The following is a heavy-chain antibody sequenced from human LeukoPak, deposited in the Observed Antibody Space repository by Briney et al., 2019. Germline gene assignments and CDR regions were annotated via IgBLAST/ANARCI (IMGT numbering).Heavy chain of an antibody. CDR1: GYTFTNYY. V-gene: IGHV1-46*01. J-gene: IGHJ4*02. D-gene: IGHD2-15*01. CDR3: ARGILSGGSCFDY. Sequence: ASVTVSCKAFGYTFTNYYMHWVRQAPGQGLEWMGIINPSAGNTGFTQKFQGRVTMTRDASTSTVYMELSSLTSEDTAVYYCARGILSGGSCFDYWGQGTLVTVSS. CDR2: INPSAGNT.